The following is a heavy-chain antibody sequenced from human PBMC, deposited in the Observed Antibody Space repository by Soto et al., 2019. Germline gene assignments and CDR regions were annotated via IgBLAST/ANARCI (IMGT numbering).Heavy chain of an antibody. Sequence: ASVKVSCEASGYTFTRSGISWVRQAPGQGLEWMGWISTYNGDTNYAQTFQGRVTMTTDTSTSTVHMEVRSLRSDDTAVYYCAREGVAPYYYYGMDVGGQGTPVTVSS. CDR1: GYTFTRSG. J-gene: IGHJ6*02. V-gene: IGHV1-18*01. CDR3: AREGVAPYYYYGMDV. D-gene: IGHD5-12*01. CDR2: ISTYNGDT.